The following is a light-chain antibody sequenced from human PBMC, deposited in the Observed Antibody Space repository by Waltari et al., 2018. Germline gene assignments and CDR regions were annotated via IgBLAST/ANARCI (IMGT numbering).Light chain of an antibody. CDR2: EVS. CDR3: ASYGGSNNWV. V-gene: IGLV2-8*01. Sequence: QSALTQPPSTSGSPGQSVTISCTGTSSDVGAYNHVSWYQQQPGKAPKLMICEVSKRPSGVPDRFSGYKSGNTASLTVTGLQAEDEADYYCASYGGSNNWVFGGGTKLTVL. J-gene: IGLJ3*02. CDR1: SSDVGAYNH.